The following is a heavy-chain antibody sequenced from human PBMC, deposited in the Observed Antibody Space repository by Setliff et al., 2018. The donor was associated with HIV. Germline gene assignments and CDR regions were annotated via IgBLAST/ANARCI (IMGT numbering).Heavy chain of an antibody. Sequence: ASVKVSCKPSGYNFTTYGLSWVRQAPGQGLEWMGWLNAGNGDTKYSQNFQDRVAITRDTSASTAYMELRSLRSDDTAMYFCARLGSGWSDSYYYAMDIWGQGTTVTVSS. J-gene: IGHJ6*02. CDR2: LNAGNGDT. CDR1: GYNFTTYG. D-gene: IGHD6-19*01. CDR3: ARLGSGWSDSYYYAMDI. V-gene: IGHV1-18*01.